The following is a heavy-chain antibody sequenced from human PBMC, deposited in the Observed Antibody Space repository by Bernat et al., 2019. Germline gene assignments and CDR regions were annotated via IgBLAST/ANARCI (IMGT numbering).Heavy chain of an antibody. D-gene: IGHD6-19*01. Sequence: EVQLVETGGGLIQPGGSLRLSCAASGFSVSSNYMSWVRQAPGKGLEWVSVIYSGGGTYYADSEKGRFTISRDNSKNTVSLQMNSLRAEDTAVYYCARTPFRVAVVGTYHFDYWGQGTLVTVSS. V-gene: IGHV3-53*05. CDR2: IYSGGGT. J-gene: IGHJ4*02. CDR1: GFSVSSNY. CDR3: ARTPFRVAVVGTYHFDY.